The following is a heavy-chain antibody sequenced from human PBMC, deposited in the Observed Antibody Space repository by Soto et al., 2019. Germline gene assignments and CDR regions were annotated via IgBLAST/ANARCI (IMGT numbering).Heavy chain of an antibody. Sequence: GASVKVSCKASGYTFTSYGISWVRQAPGQGLEWMGWISAYNGNTNYAQKLQGRVTMTTDTSTSTAYMELRSLRSDDTAVYYCARGGDFWSGYREGVYGMDVWGQGTTVTVSS. CDR3: ARGGDFWSGYREGVYGMDV. D-gene: IGHD3-3*01. CDR2: ISAYNGNT. V-gene: IGHV1-18*01. CDR1: GYTFTSYG. J-gene: IGHJ6*02.